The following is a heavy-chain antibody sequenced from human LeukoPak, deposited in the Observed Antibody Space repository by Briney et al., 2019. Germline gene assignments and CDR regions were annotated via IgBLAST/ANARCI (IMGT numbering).Heavy chain of an antibody. J-gene: IGHJ6*02. D-gene: IGHD2-2*01. CDR3: AISSSTSHDYYYYYGMDV. CDR2: INPNSGGT. Sequence: GASVKVSCKASGYTFTGYYMHWVRQAPGQGLEWMGWINPNSGGTNYAQKFQGRVTVTRDTSISTAYMELSRLRSDDTAVCYCAISSSTSHDYYYYYGMDVWGQGTTVTVSS. V-gene: IGHV1-2*02. CDR1: GYTFTGYY.